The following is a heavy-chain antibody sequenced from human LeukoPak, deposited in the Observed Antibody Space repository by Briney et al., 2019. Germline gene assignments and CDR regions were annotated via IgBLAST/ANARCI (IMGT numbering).Heavy chain of an antibody. V-gene: IGHV3-7*01. CDR3: KVEDFDH. J-gene: IGHJ4*02. CDR1: GFTFSNYY. CDR2: IKQDGSDK. Sequence: GGSLRLSCAASGFTFSNYYMSWVRQAPGKGLEWVAHIKQDGSDKYYVDSVKGRFTISRDNAKNSLHLQMNSLRAEDTAVYYCKVEDFDHWGQGTLVTVSS.